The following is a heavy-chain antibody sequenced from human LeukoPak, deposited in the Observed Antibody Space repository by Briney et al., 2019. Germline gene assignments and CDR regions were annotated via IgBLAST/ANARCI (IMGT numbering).Heavy chain of an antibody. V-gene: IGHV3-30*04. J-gene: IGHJ4*02. CDR1: GFTFSSYA. CDR3: ARDDVPSSG. Sequence: GGSLRLSCAASGFTFSSYAMHWVRQAPGKGLEWVAVISYDGSNKYYADSVKGRFTISRDNSKNTLYLQMNSLRAEDTAVYYCARDDVPSSGWGQGTQVTVSS. D-gene: IGHD3-22*01. CDR2: ISYDGSNK.